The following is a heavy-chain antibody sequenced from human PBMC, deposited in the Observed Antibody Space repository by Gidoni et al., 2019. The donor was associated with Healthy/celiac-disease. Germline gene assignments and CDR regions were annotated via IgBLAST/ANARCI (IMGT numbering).Heavy chain of an antibody. V-gene: IGHV4-34*01. CDR1: GGSFSGYY. D-gene: IGHD4-17*01. Sequence: QVQLQQWGAGLLYPSETLLHTCAVYGGSFSGYYWSWIRQPPEKGVEWIGEINHSGSPNYDPSLKSRVTISVDTSKNQFSLKLSSVTAADTAVYYCASRMTTVTTSQPNPYWGQGTLVTVSS. CDR2: INHSGSP. J-gene: IGHJ4*02. CDR3: ASRMTTVTTSQPNPY.